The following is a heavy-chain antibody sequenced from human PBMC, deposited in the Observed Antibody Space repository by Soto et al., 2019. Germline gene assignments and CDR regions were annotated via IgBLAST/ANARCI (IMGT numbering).Heavy chain of an antibody. D-gene: IGHD2-2*01. CDR1: GYSFTSYW. V-gene: IGHV5-10-1*01. J-gene: IGHJ6*02. CDR2: IDPSDSYT. CDR3: ARLPIVVVPAAMLNYYYYGMDV. Sequence: GESLKISCQGSGYSFTSYWISWVRQMPGKGLEWMGRIDPSDSYTNYSPSFQGHVTISADKSISTAYLQWSSLKASDTAIYYCARLPIVVVPAAMLNYYYYGMDVWGQGTTVTVSS.